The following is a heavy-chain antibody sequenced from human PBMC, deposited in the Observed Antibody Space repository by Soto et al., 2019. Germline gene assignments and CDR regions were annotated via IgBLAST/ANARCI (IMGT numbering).Heavy chain of an antibody. V-gene: IGHV4-39*01. Sequence: SETLSLTCTVSGGSISSSSYYWGWIRQPPGKGLEWIGSIYYSGSTYYNPSLKSRVTISVDTSKNQFSLKLSSVTAADTAVYYCARHQPSPIVVVPAAMGDWGQGTLVTVSS. CDR2: IYYSGST. CDR3: ARHQPSPIVVVPAAMGD. J-gene: IGHJ4*02. D-gene: IGHD2-2*01. CDR1: GGSISSSSYY.